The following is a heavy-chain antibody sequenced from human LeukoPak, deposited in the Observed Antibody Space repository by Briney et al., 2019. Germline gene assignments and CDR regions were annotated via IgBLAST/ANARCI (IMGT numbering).Heavy chain of an antibody. CDR3: ASRSDDRSLYYFDY. J-gene: IGHJ4*02. Sequence: SETLSLTCTVSGGSIRSSGYYWGWIRQPPGKGLEWIGSIYSSGSTYYNPSLKSRVTISVDTSKSQFSLKLSSETAADTAVYYCASRSDDRSLYYFDYWGQGTLVTVSS. CDR1: GGSIRSSGYY. V-gene: IGHV4-39*01. CDR2: IYSSGST. D-gene: IGHD3-22*01.